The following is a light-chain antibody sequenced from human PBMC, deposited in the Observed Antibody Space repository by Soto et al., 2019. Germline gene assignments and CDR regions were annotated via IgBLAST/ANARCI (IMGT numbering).Light chain of an antibody. Sequence: QSALTQPASASGSPGQSITISCTGTSSDIGGYKDVSWYQQHPGKAPPVLIFEVSYRPYGISNLFSGSKSGNVASLTISGIQAEDEADYYCCSYRSGTSPYYVVRTGTKLTVL. V-gene: IGLV2-14*03. J-gene: IGLJ1*01. CDR2: EVS. CDR1: SSDIGGYKD. CDR3: CSYRSGTSPYYV.